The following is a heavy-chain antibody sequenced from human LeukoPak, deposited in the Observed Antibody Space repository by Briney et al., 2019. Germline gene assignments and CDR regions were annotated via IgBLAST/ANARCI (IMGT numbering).Heavy chain of an antibody. CDR3: TKMFTKDNWYGGPDY. Sequence: GGSLRLSCEASGFSVTNNYMSWFRLAPGKGLEWVSVLYTGGIRYYAGFVRGRFTISRDDSKNTLYLQMNNLRAEDTALYYCTKMFTKDNWYGGPDYWGQGTLVTVSS. CDR2: LYTGGIR. J-gene: IGHJ4*02. V-gene: IGHV3-53*01. D-gene: IGHD2-8*01. CDR1: GFSVTNNY.